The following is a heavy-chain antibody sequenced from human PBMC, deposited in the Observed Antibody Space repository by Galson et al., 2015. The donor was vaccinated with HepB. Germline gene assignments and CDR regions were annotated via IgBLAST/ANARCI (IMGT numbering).Heavy chain of an antibody. D-gene: IGHD2-8*01. CDR1: GLSVFDNY. J-gene: IGHJ3*01. CDR2: VYGGGNT. V-gene: IGHV3-53*01. CDR3: VRYCTKTSCPKAGAFDF. Sequence: SLRLSCAVSGLSVFDNYMTWVRQAPGKGLEWVSRVYGGGNTSYADSARGRVTLSPAHSKNTLFLQMNSLRVDDTAVYYCVRYCTKTSCPKAGAFDFWGQGTMVTVSS.